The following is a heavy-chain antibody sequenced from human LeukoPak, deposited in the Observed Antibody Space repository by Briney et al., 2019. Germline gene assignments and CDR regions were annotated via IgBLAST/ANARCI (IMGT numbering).Heavy chain of an antibody. D-gene: IGHD4-23*01. CDR1: GFTVSSNY. CDR3: ARGETTVVMGLDY. V-gene: IGHV3-66*01. J-gene: IGHJ4*02. Sequence: GGSLRLSCAASGFTVSSNYMSWVRQAPGKGLEWVSVLYSGGTTYYADSVKGRFTISRDNSKNTLYLQMNSLRAEDTSVYYCARGETTVVMGLDYWGRGTLVTVSS. CDR2: LYSGGTT.